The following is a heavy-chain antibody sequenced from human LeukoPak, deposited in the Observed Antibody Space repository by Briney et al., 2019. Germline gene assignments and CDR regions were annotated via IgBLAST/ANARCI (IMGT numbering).Heavy chain of an antibody. D-gene: IGHD2-21*02. Sequence: SQTLSLTCTVSGGSISSGDYYWSWIRQPSGKGLEWIVYIYDSGSTYYNPSLKSRLTISVDTSKSQFSLKLSSVTAADTAVYYCARVPDCGGDCYSGWFDPWGQGTLVTVSS. J-gene: IGHJ5*02. CDR1: GGSISSGDYY. CDR2: IYDSGST. V-gene: IGHV4-30-4*01. CDR3: ARVPDCGGDCYSGWFDP.